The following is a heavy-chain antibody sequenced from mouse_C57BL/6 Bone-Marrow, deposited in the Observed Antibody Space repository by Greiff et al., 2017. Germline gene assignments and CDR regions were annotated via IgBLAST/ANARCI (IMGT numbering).Heavy chain of an antibody. CDR2: IDPSDSYT. D-gene: IGHD3-1*01. Sequence: QVQLQQPGAELVRPGTSVKLSCKASGYTFTSYWMHWVKQRPGQGLEWIGVIDPSDSYTNYNQKFKGKATMTVDTSSSTAYMQLSSLTSEDSAVYYSARRAIYYFDYGGQGTTLTVSS. V-gene: IGHV1-59*01. CDR1: GYTFTSYW. CDR3: ARRAIYYFDY. J-gene: IGHJ2*01.